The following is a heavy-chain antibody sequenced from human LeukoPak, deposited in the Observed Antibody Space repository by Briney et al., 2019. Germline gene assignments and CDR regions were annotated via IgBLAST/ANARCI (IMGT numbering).Heavy chain of an antibody. D-gene: IGHD6-13*01. V-gene: IGHV3-30*01. CDR2: ISYDGSNK. J-gene: IGHJ4*02. CDR3: ARVGSWDPYFDY. CDR1: GFTFSSYA. Sequence: GGSLRLSYAASGFTFSSYAMHWVRQAPGKGLEWVAVISYDGSNKYYADSVKGRFTISRDNSKNTLYLQMNSLRAEDTAVYYCARVGSWDPYFDYWGQGTLVTVSS.